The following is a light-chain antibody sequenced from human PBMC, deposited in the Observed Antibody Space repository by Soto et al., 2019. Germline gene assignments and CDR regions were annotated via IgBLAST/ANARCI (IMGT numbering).Light chain of an antibody. CDR2: EVS. CDR3: SSYAGRKEV. V-gene: IGLV2-8*01. Sequence: QSVLTQPASVSGSPGQSITISCTGTSSDVGNGNFVSWYQQHPGKAPKLMIYEVSKRPSGVPDRFSGSKSGNTASLTVSGLQAEDEADYYCSSYAGRKEVFGTGTKLTVL. J-gene: IGLJ1*01. CDR1: SSDVGNGNF.